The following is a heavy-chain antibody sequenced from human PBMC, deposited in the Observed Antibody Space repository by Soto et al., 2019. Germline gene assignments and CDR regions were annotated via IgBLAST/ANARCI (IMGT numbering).Heavy chain of an antibody. Sequence: TLSLTCTVSGGSISSGDYYWSWIRQPPGKGLEWIGYVYHSGTTYYNPSLKSRVTISEDTSKNQFSLKLTSVTAADTAVYYCFGQYCPDGVCYAPDGGFDPRGKGARVTVSS. V-gene: IGHV4-30-4*01. CDR3: FGQYCPDGVCYAPDGGFDP. D-gene: IGHD2-8*01. J-gene: IGHJ5*02. CDR2: VYHSGTT. CDR1: GGSISSGDYY.